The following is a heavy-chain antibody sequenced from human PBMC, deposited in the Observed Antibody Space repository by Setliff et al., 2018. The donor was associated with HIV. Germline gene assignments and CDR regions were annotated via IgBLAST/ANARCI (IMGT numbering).Heavy chain of an antibody. J-gene: IGHJ4*02. Sequence: GGSLRLSCAAAAFNFGNHWMSWVRQSPGRGLEWVANINNDAKEKYYVDSVKGRFTISRDSAENSLYLQMNSLRPEDTALYYCARWRDERGWGRASYWGQGTLVTVSS. V-gene: IGHV3-7*05. D-gene: IGHD6-19*01. CDR3: ARWRDERGWGRASY. CDR1: AFNFGNHW. CDR2: INNDAKEK.